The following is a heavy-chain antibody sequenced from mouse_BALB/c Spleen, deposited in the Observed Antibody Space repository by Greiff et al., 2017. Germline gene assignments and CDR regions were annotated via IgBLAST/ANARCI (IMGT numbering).Heavy chain of an antibody. CDR3: ARNSLTTATWFAY. Sequence: VQLQQSGPGLVQPSQSLSITCTVSGFSLTSYGVHWVRQSPGKGLEWLGVIWSGGSTDYNAAFISRLSISKDNSKSQVFFKMNSLQANDTAIYYCARNSLTTATWFAYWGQGTLVTVSA. D-gene: IGHD1-2*01. V-gene: IGHV2-2*02. J-gene: IGHJ3*01. CDR2: IWSGGST. CDR1: GFSLTSYG.